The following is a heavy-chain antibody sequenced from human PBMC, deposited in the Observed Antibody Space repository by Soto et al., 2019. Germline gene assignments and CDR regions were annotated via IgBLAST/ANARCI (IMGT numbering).Heavy chain of an antibody. Sequence: PSETLSLTCTVSGGSISSYYWSWIRQPPGKGLEWIGYIYYSGSTNYNPSLKSRVTISVDTSKNQFSLKLSSVTAADTAVYYCAREVPEVGAISYYFDYCGQGTLVTVSS. D-gene: IGHD1-26*01. J-gene: IGHJ4*02. CDR1: GGSISSYY. V-gene: IGHV4-59*01. CDR3: AREVPEVGAISYYFDY. CDR2: IYYSGST.